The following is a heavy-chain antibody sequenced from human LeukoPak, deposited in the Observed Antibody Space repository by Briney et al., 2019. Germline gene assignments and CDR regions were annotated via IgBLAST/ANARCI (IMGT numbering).Heavy chain of an antibody. CDR2: INRSGST. Sequence: SETLSLTCAVYGGSFSGYYWSWIRQPPGKGLEWIGEINRSGSTNYNPSLKSRVTISVERSKNQFSLKLSSVTAADTAVNYCARVPYCGGDCYYNWFDPWGQGTLVTVSS. D-gene: IGHD2-21*02. V-gene: IGHV4-34*01. CDR3: ARVPYCGGDCYYNWFDP. J-gene: IGHJ5*02. CDR1: GGSFSGYY.